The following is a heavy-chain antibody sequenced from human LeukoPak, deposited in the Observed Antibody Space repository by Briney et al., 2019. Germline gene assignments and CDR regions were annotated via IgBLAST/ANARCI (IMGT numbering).Heavy chain of an antibody. J-gene: IGHJ6*03. CDR1: RFTFSSYS. CDR3: AKVVKGGYCSSTSCNRSNYYYYYMDV. D-gene: IGHD2-2*01. Sequence: GGSLRLSCAASRFTFSSYSMNWVRQASGKGLEWVSSISSSSSYIYYADSVKGRFTISRDNAKNSLYLQMNSLRAEDTAVYYCAKVVKGGYCSSTSCNRSNYYYYYMDVWGKGTTVTISS. V-gene: IGHV3-21*01. CDR2: ISSSSSYI.